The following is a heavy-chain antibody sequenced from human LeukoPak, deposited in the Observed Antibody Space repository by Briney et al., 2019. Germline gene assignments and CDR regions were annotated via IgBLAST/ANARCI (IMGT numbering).Heavy chain of an antibody. Sequence: GSLRLSCAASGFTFSSYSMNWVRQAPGKGLEWVSVIYSGGSTYYADSVKGRFTISRDNSKNTLYLQMNSLRAEDTAVYYCARDDSKRGYVDYWGQGTLVTVSS. V-gene: IGHV3-53*01. J-gene: IGHJ4*02. CDR2: IYSGGST. D-gene: IGHD3-10*01. CDR1: GFTFSSYS. CDR3: ARDDSKRGYVDY.